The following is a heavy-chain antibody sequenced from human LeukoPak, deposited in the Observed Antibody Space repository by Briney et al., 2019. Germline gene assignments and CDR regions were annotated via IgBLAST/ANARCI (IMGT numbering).Heavy chain of an antibody. CDR3: AGIAAAGTRYFDY. CDR2: INPNSGGT. Sequence: ASVKVSCKASGYTFTGYYMHWVRQAPGQGLEWMGWINPNSGGTNYAQKFQGRVTMTRDTSISTAYMELSRLRSDDTAVYYCAGIAAAGTRYFDYWGQGTLVTVSS. CDR1: GYTFTGYY. D-gene: IGHD6-13*01. J-gene: IGHJ4*02. V-gene: IGHV1-2*02.